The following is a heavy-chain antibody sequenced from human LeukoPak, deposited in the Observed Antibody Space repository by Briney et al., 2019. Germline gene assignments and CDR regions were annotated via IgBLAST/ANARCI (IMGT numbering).Heavy chain of an antibody. D-gene: IGHD1-26*01. CDR2: ISLSGGST. CDR3: AKDRGYSGSYGAFDI. Sequence: PGGSLRLSCAASGFTFSDYYMSWIRQAPGKGLEWVSGISLSGGSTYYADSVKGRFTISRDNSKNTLYLQMNSLRVEDTAVYYCAKDRGYSGSYGAFDIWGQGTMVTVSS. CDR1: GFTFSDYY. V-gene: IGHV3-23*01. J-gene: IGHJ3*02.